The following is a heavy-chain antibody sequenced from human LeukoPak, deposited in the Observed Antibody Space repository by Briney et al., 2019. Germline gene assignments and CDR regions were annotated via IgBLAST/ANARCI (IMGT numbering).Heavy chain of an antibody. CDR2: ISGSGGRT. J-gene: IGHJ4*02. Sequence: GESLRLSCGASGFSFSSYAMSWVRHAPGEGREGVSAISGSGGRTYYAPSVKGRFTISRDHSKNTLYLQMTSLRAEDTAVYYCAKVDGGYWGQGTLVTVSS. CDR1: GFSFSSYA. CDR3: AKVDGGY. D-gene: IGHD3-16*01. V-gene: IGHV3-23*01.